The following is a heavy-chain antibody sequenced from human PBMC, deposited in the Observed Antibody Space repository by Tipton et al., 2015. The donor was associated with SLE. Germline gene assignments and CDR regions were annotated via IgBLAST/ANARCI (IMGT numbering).Heavy chain of an antibody. CDR2: IIHSGVT. J-gene: IGHJ4*02. CDR3: AREYPRVYRTGYRRGSFDY. V-gene: IGHV4-34*12. Sequence: AGLVKPSQTLSLTCAVSGESFNGYFWTWIRQPPGKGLEWIAEIIHSGVTNYNPSLRSRVTISVDTSNNQFSLRLNSVTATDTAVYYCAREYPRVYRTGYRRGSFDYWGQGTLVTVSS. D-gene: IGHD3/OR15-3a*01. CDR1: GESFNGYF.